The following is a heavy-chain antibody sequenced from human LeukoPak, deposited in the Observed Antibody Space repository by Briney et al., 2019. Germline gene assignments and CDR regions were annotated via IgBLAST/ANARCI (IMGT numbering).Heavy chain of an antibody. J-gene: IGHJ5*02. CDR1: GGTFSSYA. CDR2: IIPIFGTA. D-gene: IGHD1-1*01. CDR3: ARGPPGNDWFDP. V-gene: IGHV1-69*13. Sequence: ASLKVSCKASGGTFSSYAISWVRQAPGQGLEWMGGIIPIFGTANYAQKFQGRVTITADESTSTAYMELSSLRSEDTAVYYCARGPPGNDWFDPWGQGTLVTVSS.